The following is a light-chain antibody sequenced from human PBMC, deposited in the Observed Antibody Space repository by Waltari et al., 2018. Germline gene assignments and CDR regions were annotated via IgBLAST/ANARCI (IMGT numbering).Light chain of an antibody. Sequence: DIVMTQSPDSLAVSLGERATINCKSSQSVLYSSNNKNYLAWYQQKPGQPPKLLIYWASTRESGVPDPFSGSGSGTDFTLTISSLQAEDVAVYYCQQYYSTPGWTFGQGTKVEIK. CDR2: WAS. CDR3: QQYYSTPGWT. CDR1: QSVLYSSNNKNY. V-gene: IGKV4-1*01. J-gene: IGKJ1*01.